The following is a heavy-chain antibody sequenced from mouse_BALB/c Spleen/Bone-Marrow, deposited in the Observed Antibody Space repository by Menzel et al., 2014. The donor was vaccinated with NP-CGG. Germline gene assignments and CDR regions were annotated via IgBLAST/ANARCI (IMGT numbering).Heavy chain of an antibody. CDR3: ARSLLRLSYAMDY. J-gene: IGHJ4*01. Sequence: EVMLVESGGGLVQPGGSRKLSCAASGFTFXSFGMHWVRQAPEKGLEWVAYISSGSSTIYYADTVKGRFTISRDNPKNTLFLQMTGLRSEDTAMYYCARSLLRLSYAMDYWGQGTSVTVSS. D-gene: IGHD1-2*01. CDR2: ISSGSSTI. CDR1: GFTFXSFG. V-gene: IGHV5-17*02.